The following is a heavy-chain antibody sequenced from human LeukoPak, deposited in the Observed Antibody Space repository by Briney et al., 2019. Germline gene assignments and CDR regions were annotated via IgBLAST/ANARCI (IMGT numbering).Heavy chain of an antibody. CDR2: ISSNGGST. Sequence: GGSLRLSCAASGFIFNNYAMHWVRQAPGKGLEYVSAISSNGGSTYYANSVKGRFTISRDNSKNTLYLQMGSLRAEDMAVYYCARDYAAGLDYWGQGTLVTVSS. J-gene: IGHJ4*02. D-gene: IGHD6-13*01. V-gene: IGHV3-64*01. CDR1: GFIFNNYA. CDR3: ARDYAAGLDY.